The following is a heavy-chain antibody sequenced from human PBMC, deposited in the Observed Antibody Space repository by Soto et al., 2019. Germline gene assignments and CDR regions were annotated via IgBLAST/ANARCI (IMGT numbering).Heavy chain of an antibody. CDR1: GGLFSSYP. CDR3: ARGGSGYTWFNEF. V-gene: IGHV1-69*01. J-gene: IGHJ4*02. CDR2: IIPVFQTA. Sequence: QAQLVQSGAEVKKPGSPVKVSCKASGGLFSSYPISWVRQVPGQGLEWMGGIIPVFQTAYYTQRFQGRVTITADESTNTAYMELSSLRSEDTAIYYCARGGSGYTWFNEFWGQGTLVTVSS. D-gene: IGHD3-22*01.